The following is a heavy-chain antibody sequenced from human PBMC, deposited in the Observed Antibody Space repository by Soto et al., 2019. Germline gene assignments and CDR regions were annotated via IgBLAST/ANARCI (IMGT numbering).Heavy chain of an antibody. J-gene: IGHJ6*02. CDR1: GFTFSSYG. CDR2: ISYDGSNK. Sequence: PGGSLRLSCAASGFTFSSYGMHWVRQAPGKGLEWVAVISYDGSNKYYADSVKGRFTISRDNSKNTLYLQMNSLRAEDTAVYYCANLGYSYGYYYYGMDVWGQGTTVTASS. CDR3: ANLGYSYGYYYYGMDV. D-gene: IGHD5-18*01. V-gene: IGHV3-30*18.